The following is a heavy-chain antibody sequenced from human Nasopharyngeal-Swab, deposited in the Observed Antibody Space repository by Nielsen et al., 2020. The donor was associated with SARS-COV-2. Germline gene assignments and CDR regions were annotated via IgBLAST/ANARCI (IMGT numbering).Heavy chain of an antibody. J-gene: IGHJ4*02. V-gene: IGHV4-34*01. D-gene: IGHD3-10*01. CDR3: ALSSSGTHFDY. CDR2: INHSGST. Sequence: ETLSLTCAVYGGSFSGYYWSWIRQPPGKGLEWIGEINHSGSTNYNPSLKSRVTISVDTSKNQFSLKLSSVTAADTAVYYCALSSSGTHFDYWGQGTLVTVSS. CDR1: GGSFSGYY.